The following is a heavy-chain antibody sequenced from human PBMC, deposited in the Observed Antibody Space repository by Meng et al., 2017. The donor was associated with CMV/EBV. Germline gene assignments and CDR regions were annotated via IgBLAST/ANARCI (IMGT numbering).Heavy chain of an antibody. CDR3: ARDDATSYYYYYGMDV. D-gene: IGHD2-2*01. Sequence: LKISCAASGFTFSSYEMNWVRQAPGKGLEWVSYISSSGSTIYYADSVKGRFTISRDNAKNSLYLQMNSLRAEDTAVYYCARDDATSYYYYYGMDVWGQGTTVTVSS. V-gene: IGHV3-48*03. J-gene: IGHJ6*02. CDR2: ISSSGSTI. CDR1: GFTFSSYE.